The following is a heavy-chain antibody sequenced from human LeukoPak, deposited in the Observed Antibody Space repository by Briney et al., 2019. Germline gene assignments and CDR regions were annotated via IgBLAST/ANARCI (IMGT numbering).Heavy chain of an antibody. CDR3: AREVDTAMGDYFDY. D-gene: IGHD5-18*01. V-gene: IGHV4-31*03. CDR2: IYYSGST. Sequence: PSETLSLTCTVSGGSISSGGYYWSWIRQHPGKGLEWIGYIYYSGSTYYNPSLKSRVTISVDTSKNQFSLKLSSVTAADTAVYYCAREVDTAMGDYFDYWGQGTLVTVSS. J-gene: IGHJ4*02. CDR1: GGSISSGGYY.